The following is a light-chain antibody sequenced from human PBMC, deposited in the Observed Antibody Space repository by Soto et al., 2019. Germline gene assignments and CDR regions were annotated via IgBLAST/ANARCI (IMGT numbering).Light chain of an antibody. CDR1: QSVSSY. Sequence: EVVLTQSPATLSLSPGERATLSCRASQSVSSYLLWYQQKPGQAPRLLIFAVSSRATGIPDRFSGTGSGTDFTLTISRLEPEDFALYYCQQYGNSPLTFGGGTTVDI. V-gene: IGKV3-20*01. CDR2: AVS. CDR3: QQYGNSPLT. J-gene: IGKJ4*01.